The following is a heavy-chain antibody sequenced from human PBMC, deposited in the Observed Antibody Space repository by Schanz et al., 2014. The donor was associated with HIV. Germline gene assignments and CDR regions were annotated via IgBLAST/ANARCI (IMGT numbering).Heavy chain of an antibody. CDR1: GFTFSNFA. CDR3: AKDLWEPKTGWFDP. D-gene: IGHD1-26*01. Sequence: VHLVESGGGSVQPGGSLRLSCAASGFTFSNFAMSWVRQAPGKGLEWVSSISGSGVSTFYADSVKGRFAISRDNSKNTLYLQMNNLRVEDTALYYCAKDLWEPKTGWFDPWGQGALVTVSS. V-gene: IGHV3-23*04. J-gene: IGHJ5*02. CDR2: ISGSGVST.